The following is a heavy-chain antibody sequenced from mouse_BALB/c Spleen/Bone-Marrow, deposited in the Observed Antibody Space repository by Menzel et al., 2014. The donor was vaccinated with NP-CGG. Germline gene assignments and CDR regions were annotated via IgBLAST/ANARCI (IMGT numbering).Heavy chain of an antibody. CDR2: INPDSSTI. CDR1: GFDFSRYW. D-gene: IGHD1-3*01. V-gene: IGHV4-1*02. J-gene: IGHJ1*01. Sequence: VDSGGSLKLSCAASGFDFSRYWMSWVRQAPGKGLEWIGEINPDSSTINYTPSLKDKFIISRDNAKNTLYLQMSKVRSEDTALYYCAREGDSSYWYFDVWGAGTTVTVSS. CDR3: AREGDSSYWYFDV.